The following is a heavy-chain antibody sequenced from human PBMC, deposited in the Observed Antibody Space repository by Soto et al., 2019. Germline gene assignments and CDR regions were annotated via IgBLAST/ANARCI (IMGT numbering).Heavy chain of an antibody. D-gene: IGHD5-18*01. Sequence: PSETLSLTCTVSGGSISSDYWSWIRQPPGKGLEWIGYIYYSGSTNYNSSLKSRVTISIDMSKNQFSLKLSSVTAADTAVYYCARNRYSYGVYYFDYWGQGTLVTVSS. CDR2: IYYSGST. V-gene: IGHV4-59*08. CDR3: ARNRYSYGVYYFDY. J-gene: IGHJ4*02. CDR1: GGSISSDY.